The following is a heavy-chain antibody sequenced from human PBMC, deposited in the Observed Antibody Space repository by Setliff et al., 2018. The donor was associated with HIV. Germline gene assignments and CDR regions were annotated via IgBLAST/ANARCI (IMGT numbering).Heavy chain of an antibody. Sequence: SETLSLTCAVSGYSISSGYYWGWIRQPPGKGLEWMGYMYYSGSTNYNPSLKSRVTISGDTSKNQFSLKLTSVTAADTAVYYCARHVSGSYHSPFQHWGQGALVTVSS. J-gene: IGHJ1*01. D-gene: IGHD1-26*01. CDR1: GYSISSGYY. CDR3: ARHVSGSYHSPFQH. V-gene: IGHV4-38-2*01. CDR2: MYYSGST.